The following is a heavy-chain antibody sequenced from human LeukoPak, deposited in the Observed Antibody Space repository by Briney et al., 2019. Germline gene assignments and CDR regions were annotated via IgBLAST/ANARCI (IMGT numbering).Heavy chain of an antibody. Sequence: SETLSLTCTVSGGSISSYYWSWIRQPPGKGLEWIGYIYYSGSTNYIPSLKSRVTISVDTSKNQFSLKLSSVTAADTAVYYCARGEGSGWPYYYYYYGMDVWGQGTTVTVSS. V-gene: IGHV4-59*12. J-gene: IGHJ6*02. D-gene: IGHD6-19*01. CDR3: ARGEGSGWPYYYYYYGMDV. CDR1: GGSISSYY. CDR2: IYYSGST.